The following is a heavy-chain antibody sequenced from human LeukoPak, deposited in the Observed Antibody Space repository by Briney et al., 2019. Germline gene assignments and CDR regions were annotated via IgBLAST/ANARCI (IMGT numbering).Heavy chain of an antibody. CDR3: AKDPAGITMVRGVNYFDY. D-gene: IGHD3-10*01. V-gene: IGHV3-23*01. CDR1: GFTFSNYA. CDR2: ITGSGGNT. Sequence: PGASLRLSCAASGFTFSNYAMSWVRQAPGKGLEWVSAITGSGGNTYYADSVKGRFTISRDNSKNTLYLQMNSLRAEDTAVYYCAKDPAGITMVRGVNYFDYWGQGTLVTVSS. J-gene: IGHJ4*02.